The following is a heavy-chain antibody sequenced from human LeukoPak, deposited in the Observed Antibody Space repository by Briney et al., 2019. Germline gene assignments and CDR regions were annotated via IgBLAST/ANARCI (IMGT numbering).Heavy chain of an antibody. V-gene: IGHV4-30-2*01. CDR3: ARDRGGYTYSHDY. D-gene: IGHD5-18*01. CDR2: FYHSGST. Sequence: PSQTLSLTCTVSGGSISSGGYYWSWIRQPPGKGLEWIGNFYHSGSTYYNPSLKSRVTISMDKSKNQLSLKLNFVTAADTAVYYCARDRGGYTYSHDYWGQGTLVTVSS. J-gene: IGHJ4*02. CDR1: GGSISSGGYY.